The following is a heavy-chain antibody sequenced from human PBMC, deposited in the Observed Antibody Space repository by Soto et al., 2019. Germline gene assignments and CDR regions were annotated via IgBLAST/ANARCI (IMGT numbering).Heavy chain of an antibody. D-gene: IGHD2-21*02. CDR3: ARDGSAYCGSDCNFDY. Sequence: QVQLVQSGAEVKKPGASVKVSCKASGYTFTRYGITWVRQAPGQGLEWMGWISPYNGNTDYAQNLQGRVTMTTDTSTSTTYMERRSLRSDDTAMFYCARDGSAYCGSDCNFDYWGQGTLVTVSS. CDR1: GYTFTRYG. CDR2: ISPYNGNT. V-gene: IGHV1-18*01. J-gene: IGHJ4*02.